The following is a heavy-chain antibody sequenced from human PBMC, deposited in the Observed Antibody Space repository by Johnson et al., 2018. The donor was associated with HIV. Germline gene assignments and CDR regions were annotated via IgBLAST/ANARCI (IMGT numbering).Heavy chain of an antibody. Sequence: VQLVESGGGVVRPGGSLRLSCAASGSNFDDYGMSWVRQVPGKGLEWVPGINWNGGRQGYTDSVKGRFTISRDNAKNSLYLQMNSLRGEDRALYYCARGLQSLIVVITRGAFNIWGQGTMVTVSS. CDR2: INWNGGRQ. V-gene: IGHV3-20*04. J-gene: IGHJ3*02. D-gene: IGHD3-22*01. CDR1: GSNFDDYG. CDR3: ARGLQSLIVVITRGAFNI.